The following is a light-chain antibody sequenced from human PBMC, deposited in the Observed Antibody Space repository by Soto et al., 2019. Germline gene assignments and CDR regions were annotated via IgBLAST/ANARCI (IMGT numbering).Light chain of an antibody. CDR1: QDISNY. Sequence: DIQMTQSPSSLSASVGDRVTITCQASQDISNYLNWYQQKPGKAPKLLIYDASNLETGVPSRFSGSGSGTAFTFTISCLQPEDIATYYCHQYDNLPPTFGGGTKVEI. CDR3: HQYDNLPPT. CDR2: DAS. J-gene: IGKJ4*01. V-gene: IGKV1-33*01.